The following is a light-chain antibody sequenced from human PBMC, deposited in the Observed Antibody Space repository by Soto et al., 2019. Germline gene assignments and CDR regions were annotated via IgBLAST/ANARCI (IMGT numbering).Light chain of an antibody. J-gene: IGKJ5*01. V-gene: IGKV3-11*01. CDR3: QQRSNWPPIT. CDR1: HSVSTS. Sequence: EIVLTQSPATLSLSPGERATLSCRASHSVSTSLAWYQQKPGQAPRLLIYDASNRATGIPARFSGSGSGTDFTLTISSLEPEDFAVYYCQQRSNWPPITFGQGTRLEIK. CDR2: DAS.